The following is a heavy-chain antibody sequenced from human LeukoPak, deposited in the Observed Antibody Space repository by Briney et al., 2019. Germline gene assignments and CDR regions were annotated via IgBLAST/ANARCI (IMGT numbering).Heavy chain of an antibody. CDR2: IFPADSDT. Sequence: GESLKISCRASGYSFTTYWIGWVGQIPGKGLGWLGVIFPADSDTRYSPSFQGQVTISADKSISTAYLQWSSLKASDTAMYYCASVYSSTSWDYWGQGTLVTVSS. CDR1: GYSFTTYW. D-gene: IGHD6-13*01. CDR3: ASVYSSTSWDY. J-gene: IGHJ4*02. V-gene: IGHV5-51*01.